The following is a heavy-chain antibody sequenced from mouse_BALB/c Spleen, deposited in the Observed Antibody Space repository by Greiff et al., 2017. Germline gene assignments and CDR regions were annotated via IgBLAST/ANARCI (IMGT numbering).Heavy chain of an antibody. CDR1: SSTFTDYA. CDR3: ARGEYDWYFDV. CDR2: ISTYYGNT. D-gene: IGHD5-1*01. Sequence: QVQLQQSGPELVRPGVSVKISCKGSSSTFTDYAMHWVKQSHAKSLEWIGVISTYYGNTNYNQKFKDKATLTADKSSSTAYMQLSSLTSEDSAVYYCARGEYDWYFDVWGAGTTVTVSS. V-gene: IGHV1-67*01. J-gene: IGHJ1*01.